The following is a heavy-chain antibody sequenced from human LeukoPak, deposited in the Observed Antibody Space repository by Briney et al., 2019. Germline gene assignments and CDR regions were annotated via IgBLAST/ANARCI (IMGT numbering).Heavy chain of an antibody. D-gene: IGHD2-15*01. CDR2: IYHSGST. Sequence: SETLSLTCTVSGYSISSGYYWGWIRQPPGKGLEWIGSIYHSGSTYSNPSLKSRVTISVDTSKNQFSLKLSSVTAADTAVYYCARGECSGGSCYVHWGQGTLVTVSS. CDR1: GYSISSGYY. CDR3: ARGECSGGSCYVH. J-gene: IGHJ4*02. V-gene: IGHV4-38-2*02.